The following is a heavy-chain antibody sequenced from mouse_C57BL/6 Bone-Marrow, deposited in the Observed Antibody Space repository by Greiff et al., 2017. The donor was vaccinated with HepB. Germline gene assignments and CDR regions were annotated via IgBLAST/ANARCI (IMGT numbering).Heavy chain of an antibody. J-gene: IGHJ2*01. V-gene: IGHV5-6*01. CDR1: GFTFSTSG. CDR2: INTGGTYT. Sequence: EVQRVESGGDLVKPGGSLKLSCAASGFTFSTSGMSWVRQTPDKRLGWVATINTGGTYTYYADSVRGRFTISRDTAKNTLFLLMSSLKSEDSAIYYCARDRFDYYFDYWGQGTTLTVSS. CDR3: ARDRFDYYFDY.